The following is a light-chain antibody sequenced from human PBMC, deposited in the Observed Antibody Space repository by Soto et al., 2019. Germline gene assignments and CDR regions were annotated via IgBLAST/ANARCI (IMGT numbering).Light chain of an antibody. Sequence: ALPMTQSPSSLSASVGDRVTTTCRASQDIRTELGWYQQKPGKAPRLLIYGTFSLQSGVPSRFSGSGSGTDFTLTISSLQPDDFATYYCLQDFKYPRTFGQGTKVEVK. CDR2: GTF. V-gene: IGKV1-6*01. CDR1: QDIRTE. J-gene: IGKJ1*01. CDR3: LQDFKYPRT.